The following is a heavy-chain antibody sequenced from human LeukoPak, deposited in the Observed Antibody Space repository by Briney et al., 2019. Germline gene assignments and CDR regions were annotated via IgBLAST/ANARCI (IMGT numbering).Heavy chain of an antibody. CDR1: GFTFSSYA. V-gene: IGHV3-23*01. CDR2: ISGSGGST. Sequence: GGSLRLSCAASGFTFSSYAMSWVRQAPGKGLEWVSAISGSGGSTYYADSVKGRFTISRDNSKNTLYLQMNSLRAEDTAVCYCAKDRGNGIVGATHFDYWGQGTLVTVSS. J-gene: IGHJ4*02. CDR3: AKDRGNGIVGATHFDY. D-gene: IGHD1-26*01.